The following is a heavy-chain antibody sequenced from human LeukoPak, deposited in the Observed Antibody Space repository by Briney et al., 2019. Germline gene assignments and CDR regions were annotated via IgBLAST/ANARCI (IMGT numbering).Heavy chain of an antibody. V-gene: IGHV4-38-2*02. CDR2: IYHSGST. CDR3: ARDRTPPYYYDSSGGTDY. CDR1: GYSISSGYY. D-gene: IGHD3-22*01. Sequence: ASETLSLTCTVSGYSISSGYYWGWIRQPPGKGLEWIGSIYHSGSTYYNPSLKSRVTISVDTSKNQFSLKLSSVTAADTAVYYCARDRTPPYYYDSSGGTDYWGQGTLVTVSS. J-gene: IGHJ4*02.